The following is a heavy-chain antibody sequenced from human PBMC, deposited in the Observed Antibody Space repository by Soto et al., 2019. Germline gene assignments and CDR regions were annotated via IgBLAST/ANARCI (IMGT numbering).Heavy chain of an antibody. CDR3: ARGWFTTPLDY. D-gene: IGHD2-15*01. Sequence: QVQLEESGPGLVKPSETLSLTCTVSGGSISGYHWSWIRQPPGKGLEWIGYIYYRGSTNYNPSLKSRVTISVDTSKNQFSLKLSSVTAADTAVYYCARGWFTTPLDYWGQATLVTVSS. J-gene: IGHJ4*02. V-gene: IGHV4-59*01. CDR1: GGSISGYH. CDR2: IYYRGST.